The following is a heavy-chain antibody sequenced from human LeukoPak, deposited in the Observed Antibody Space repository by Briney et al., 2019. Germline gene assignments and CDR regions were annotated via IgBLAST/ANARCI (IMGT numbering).Heavy chain of an antibody. CDR3: ARGGFPLVDSDAFDI. V-gene: IGHV4-61*02. Sequence: SETLSLTCTVSGGSISSGSYYWSWIRQPAGKGLEWIGRIYTSGSTNYNPSLKSRVTISVDTSKNQFSLKLSSVTAADTAVYYCARGGFPLVDSDAFDIWGQGTMVTVSS. CDR1: GGSISSGSYY. CDR2: IYTSGST. D-gene: IGHD6-6*01. J-gene: IGHJ3*02.